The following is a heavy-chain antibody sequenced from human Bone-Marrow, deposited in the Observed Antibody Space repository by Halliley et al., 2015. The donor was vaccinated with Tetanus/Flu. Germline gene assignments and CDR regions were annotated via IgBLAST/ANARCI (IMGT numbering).Heavy chain of an antibody. V-gene: IGHV3-30*18. CDR2: ISYDGSKK. J-gene: IGHJ5*02. D-gene: IGHD4-17*01. Sequence: ISYDGSKKHYADSVRGRFTISRDNSKDTLYLQMNRLRPDDTAVYYCAKGPTTTVYGWLDPWGQGTLVTVSS. CDR3: AKGPTTTVYGWLDP.